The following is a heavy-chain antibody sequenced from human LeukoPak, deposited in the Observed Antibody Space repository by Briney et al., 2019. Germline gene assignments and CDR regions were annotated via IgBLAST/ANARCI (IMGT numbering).Heavy chain of an antibody. D-gene: IGHD3-22*01. J-gene: IGHJ4*02. CDR2: ISGDGGST. V-gene: IGHV3-43*02. CDR1: GFTFYDYA. CDR3: AKDIHDRGYADY. Sequence: GGSLRLSCAASGFTFYDYAMHWVRQAPGKGLEWVSLISGDGGSTFYADSVKGRFTISRDNSKNSLYLQMNSLRTEDTAFYYCAKDIHDRGYADYWGQGTLVTVSS.